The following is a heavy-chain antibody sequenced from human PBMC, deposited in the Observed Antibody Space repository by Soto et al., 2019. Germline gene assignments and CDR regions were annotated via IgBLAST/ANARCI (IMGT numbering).Heavy chain of an antibody. CDR2: ISSSSSYI. CDR1: GFTFSSYS. CDR3: ARGSYDFWSGYYIWHYFDY. Sequence: GGSLRLSCAASGFTFSSYSMNWVRQAPGKGLEWVSSISSSSSYIYYADSVKGRFTSSRDNAKNSLYLQMNSLRAEDTAVYYCARGSYDFWSGYYIWHYFDYWGQGTLVTVSS. V-gene: IGHV3-21*01. D-gene: IGHD3-3*01. J-gene: IGHJ4*02.